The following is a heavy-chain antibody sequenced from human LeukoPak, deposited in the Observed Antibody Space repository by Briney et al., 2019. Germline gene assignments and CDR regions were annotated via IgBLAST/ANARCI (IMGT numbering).Heavy chain of an antibody. CDR1: GFTFSSHA. D-gene: IGHD3-22*01. CDR3: ARALPPGYYDGSSLNNWFDP. J-gene: IGHJ5*02. Sequence: GGPLRLSCAASGFTFSSHAMHWVRQAPGKGLEYVSAISSNGGSTYYANSVKGRFTISRDNSKNTLYLQMGSLRAEDMAVYYCARALPPGYYDGSSLNNWFDPWGQGTLVTVSS. V-gene: IGHV3-64*01. CDR2: ISSNGGST.